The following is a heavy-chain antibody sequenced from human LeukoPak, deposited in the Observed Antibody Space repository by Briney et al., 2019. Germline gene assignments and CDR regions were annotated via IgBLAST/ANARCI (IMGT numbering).Heavy chain of an antibody. CDR1: GGTFSSYA. Sequence: SVKVSCKASGGTFSSYAISWVRQAPGQGLEGMGRIIPILGIANYAQKFQGRVTITADKSTSTAYMELSSLRSEDTAVYYCARGQQLVQGDWFDPWGQGTLVTVSS. V-gene: IGHV1-69*04. CDR2: IIPILGIA. CDR3: ARGQQLVQGDWFDP. D-gene: IGHD6-13*01. J-gene: IGHJ5*02.